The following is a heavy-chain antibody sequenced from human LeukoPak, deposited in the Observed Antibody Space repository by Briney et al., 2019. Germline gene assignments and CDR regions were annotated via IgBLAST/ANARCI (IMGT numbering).Heavy chain of an antibody. CDR3: AGGSSSGLDLWPDY. CDR1: GGSFSGYY. CDR2: INHSGST. V-gene: IGHV4-34*01. D-gene: IGHD3-22*01. J-gene: IGHJ3*01. Sequence: SETLSLTCAVYGGSFSGYYWSWIRQPPGKGLEGIGEINHSGSTNYNPSLKSRVTISVDTSKNQFSLKLSSVTAADTAVYYCAGGSSSGLDLWPDYWGQGTMVTVSS.